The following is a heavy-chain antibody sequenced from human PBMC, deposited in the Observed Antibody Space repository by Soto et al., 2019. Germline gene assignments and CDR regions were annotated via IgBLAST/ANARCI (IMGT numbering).Heavy chain of an antibody. CDR3: AKDSPFDSSGYPLDS. D-gene: IGHD3-22*01. CDR1: GFTFSSYA. V-gene: IGHV3-23*01. CDR2: ISGSDGRT. Sequence: GGSLRLSCAASGFTFSSYAMSWVRQAPGKGLEWVSFISGSDGRTYYADSVKGRFTIFRDNSKNTLYLQMNSLRAEDTAVYYCAKDSPFDSSGYPLDSWGQGTLVTVSS. J-gene: IGHJ4*02.